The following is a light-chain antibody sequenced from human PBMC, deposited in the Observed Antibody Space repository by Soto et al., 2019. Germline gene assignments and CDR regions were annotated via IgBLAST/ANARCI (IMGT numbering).Light chain of an antibody. J-gene: IGKJ1*01. Sequence: EIVMTQSPATLSVSPGERATLSCRASQSVSSNLAWYQQKPGQAPRLLIYGASSRATGVPDRFRGSGSETDFTLTISRLEPEDFAVYYCQQCRSAPLTFGQGTKVDIK. CDR1: QSVSSN. CDR2: GAS. CDR3: QQCRSAPLT. V-gene: IGKV3-20*01.